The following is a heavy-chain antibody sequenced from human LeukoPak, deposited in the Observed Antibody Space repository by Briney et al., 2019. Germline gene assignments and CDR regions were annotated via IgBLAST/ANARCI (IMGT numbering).Heavy chain of an antibody. V-gene: IGHV3-21*01. CDR2: ISSSSSYI. CDR1: GFTFSSYS. D-gene: IGHD2-15*01. Sequence: GGSLRLSCAASGFTFSSYSMNWVRRAPGKGLEWVSSISSSSSYIYYADSVKGRFTISRDNAKNSLYLQMNSLRAEDTAVYYCARGPGSGPGYWAQGTLVTVSS. CDR3: ARGPGSGPGY. J-gene: IGHJ4*02.